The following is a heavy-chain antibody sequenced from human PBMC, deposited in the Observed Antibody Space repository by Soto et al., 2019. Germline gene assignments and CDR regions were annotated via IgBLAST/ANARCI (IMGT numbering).Heavy chain of an antibody. V-gene: IGHV1-8*01. D-gene: IGHD3-10*01. J-gene: IGHJ4*02. CDR3: PRGEILWFGELLR. Sequence: QVQLVQSGAEVKKPGASVKVSCKASGYTFTSYEINWVRQATGHGLEWMGWMNPNSGDTGYAQKFQGRVTMTRNTSISTAYMELRSLRSEATAVYYCPRGEILWFGELLRWGQGTLVTVSS. CDR1: GYTFTSYE. CDR2: MNPNSGDT.